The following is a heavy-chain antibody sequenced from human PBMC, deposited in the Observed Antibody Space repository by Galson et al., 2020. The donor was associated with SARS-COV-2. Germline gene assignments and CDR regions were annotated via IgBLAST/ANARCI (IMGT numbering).Heavy chain of an antibody. J-gene: IGHJ2*01. CDR1: GFTFSSYE. D-gene: IGHD3-22*01. V-gene: IGHV3-48*03. CDR2: ISSSGTTL. Sequence: GESLKISCAASGFTFSSYEMNWVRQAPGKGLEWVSHISSSGTTLYYEDSVKGRFTVPRDNTYNSLFLQMSSLRAEDTAVYFCARKHYYDSSGYWSSGKDWYFDLWGRGTLVTVSS. CDR3: ARKHYYDSSGYWSSGKDWYFDL.